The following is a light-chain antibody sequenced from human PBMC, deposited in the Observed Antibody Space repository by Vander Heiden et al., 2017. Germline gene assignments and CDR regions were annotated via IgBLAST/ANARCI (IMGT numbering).Light chain of an antibody. CDR1: NIGSKN. V-gene: IGLV3-9*01. J-gene: IGLJ2*01. Sequence: SYELSQPPSVSVAMGQTARITCGGNNIGSKNVHWYQQKPGQAPVLVIYRDSNRPSGIPERFSGSNSGNTATLTISRAQAGDEADYYCQVWDSSTGVFGGGTKLTVL. CDR3: QVWDSSTGV. CDR2: RDS.